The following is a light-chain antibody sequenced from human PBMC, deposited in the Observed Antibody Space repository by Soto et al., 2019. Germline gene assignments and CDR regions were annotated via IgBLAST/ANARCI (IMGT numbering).Light chain of an antibody. CDR1: QSVGIN. Sequence: SQSPAIVSVSPGERATLSCRASQSVGINVAWYQQKPGQAPRLLIYGASTRATGSPDRFSGSGSGTDFPLTISRLEPEDFAVYYCQQYGSSGTFGQGTKV. CDR2: GAS. V-gene: IGKV3-20*01. J-gene: IGKJ1*01. CDR3: QQYGSSGT.